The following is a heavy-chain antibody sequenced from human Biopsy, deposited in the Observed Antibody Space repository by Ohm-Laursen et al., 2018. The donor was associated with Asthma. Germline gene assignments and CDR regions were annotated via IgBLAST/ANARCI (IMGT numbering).Heavy chain of an antibody. CDR3: ARGVDRVTGLLDHFDS. Sequence: SETLSLTCTASGGSINNFYWSWIRQPPGKGLESIGHVYYSGSTNYNPYLKSRVTISIDASKNQFSLKLTSVTAADTAVYYCARGVDRVTGLLDHFDSWGQGTLVTVSS. CDR1: GGSINNFY. V-gene: IGHV4-59*01. J-gene: IGHJ4*02. CDR2: VYYSGST. D-gene: IGHD2-21*02.